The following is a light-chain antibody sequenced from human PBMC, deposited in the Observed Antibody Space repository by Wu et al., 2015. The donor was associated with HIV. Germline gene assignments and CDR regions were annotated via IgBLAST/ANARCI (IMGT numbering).Light chain of an antibody. CDR3: QQYSNWPPTYT. Sequence: EVVLTQSPATLSVSPGERATLSCRASQSVSINLAWYQQKPGQAPRLLIYGASTRATGIPARFSASGSGTEFALTISRMQSEDFAVYYCQQYSNWPPTYTFGQGTKLEIK. V-gene: IGKV3-15*01. J-gene: IGKJ2*01. CDR1: QSVSIN. CDR2: GAS.